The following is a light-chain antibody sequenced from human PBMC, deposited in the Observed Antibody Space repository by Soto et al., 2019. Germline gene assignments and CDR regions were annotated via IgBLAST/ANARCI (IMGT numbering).Light chain of an antibody. CDR3: QQYGSSPRT. J-gene: IGKJ1*01. CDR1: QSVSRY. Sequence: EILLTQSPSTLSLSAGERATLSCRASQSVSRYLAWYQQKPGQAPRLLIYGASSRATGIPDRFSGSGSGTDFSLTISRLEAEDFALYYCQQYGSSPRTFGQGTKVDIK. CDR2: GAS. V-gene: IGKV3-20*01.